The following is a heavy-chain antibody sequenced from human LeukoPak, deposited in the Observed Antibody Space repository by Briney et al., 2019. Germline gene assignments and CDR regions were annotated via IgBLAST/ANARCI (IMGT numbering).Heavy chain of an antibody. CDR1: GYTFTGYY. D-gene: IGHD6-19*01. Sequence: ASVKVSCKASGYTFTGYYMHWVRQAPGQGLEWMGWINPNSGGTKYAQKFQGRVTMTRDTSISTAYMELSRLRSDDTAVYYCALDSGGIAVAGRQYYYYYMDVWGKGTTVTISS. V-gene: IGHV1-2*02. J-gene: IGHJ6*03. CDR3: ALDSGGIAVAGRQYYYYYMDV. CDR2: INPNSGGT.